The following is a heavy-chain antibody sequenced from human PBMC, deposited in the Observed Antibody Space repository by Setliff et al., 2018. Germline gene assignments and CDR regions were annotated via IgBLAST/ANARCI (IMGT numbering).Heavy chain of an antibody. J-gene: IGHJ3*02. CDR1: GGSFSGYY. V-gene: IGHV4-34*01. CDR2: INNSGST. D-gene: IGHD1-26*01. CDR3: ARVPPNDSGSFYWDAFDI. Sequence: SETLSLTCTVYGGSFSGYYWSWIRQPPGEGLEWIGEINNSGSTNYNPSLKSRVTISVDTSKNQFSLKLTSVTAADTAVYYCARVPPNDSGSFYWDAFDIWGQGTMVTGS.